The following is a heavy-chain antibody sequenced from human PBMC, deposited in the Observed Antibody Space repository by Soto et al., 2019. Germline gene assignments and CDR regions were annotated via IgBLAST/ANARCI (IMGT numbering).Heavy chain of an antibody. D-gene: IGHD1-1*01. CDR2: IYYSGDT. V-gene: IGHV4-39*01. CDR1: GGSIVTGSYY. CDR3: ARLPQEYNYYGMDV. Sequence: SETVSLTCTVSGGSIVTGSYYWGWIRQPPGKGLEWLGHIYYSGDTYYPPSLKSRVTISVDTSRNQFSLRLSSVTAEDTAVYYCARLPQEYNYYGMDVWGQGTTVTVSS. J-gene: IGHJ6*02.